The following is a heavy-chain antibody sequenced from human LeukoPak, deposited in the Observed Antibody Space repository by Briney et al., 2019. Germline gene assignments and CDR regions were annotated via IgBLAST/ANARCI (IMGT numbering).Heavy chain of an antibody. CDR3: ARHHGYDYVEIADY. Sequence: GASVKVSCKASGYTFTGYYMHWVRQAPGQGLEWMGWINPNSGGTNYAQKFQGWVTMTRDTSISTAYMELRSLRSDDTAVYYCARHHGYDYVEIADYWGQGTLVTVSS. D-gene: IGHD5-12*01. CDR1: GYTFTGYY. CDR2: INPNSGGT. V-gene: IGHV1-2*04. J-gene: IGHJ4*02.